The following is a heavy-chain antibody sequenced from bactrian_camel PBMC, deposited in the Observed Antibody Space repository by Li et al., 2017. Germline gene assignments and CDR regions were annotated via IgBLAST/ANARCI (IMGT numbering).Heavy chain of an antibody. J-gene: IGHJ7*01. V-gene: IGHV3S6*01. D-gene: IGHD6*01. CDR2: IDSDGSNT. Sequence: VQLVESGGGLVQPGGSLRLSCAASGFTFSSYGMNWVRQAPGKGLEWVSAIDSDGSNTYYADSVKGRFTISRDNAKNTLYLQMDSLQSEDTALYYCATGSWYRPDGMDYWGKGTQVTVS. CDR1: GFTFSSYG.